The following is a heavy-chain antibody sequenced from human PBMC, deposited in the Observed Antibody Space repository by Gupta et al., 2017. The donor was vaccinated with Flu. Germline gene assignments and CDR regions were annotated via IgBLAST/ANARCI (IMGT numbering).Heavy chain of an antibody. CDR3: ILGLGHWTFDL. D-gene: IGHD3/OR15-3a*01. J-gene: IGHJ4*02. CDR2: IYNVGST. Sequence: QVQLQESGPGLVKPSQTLSLTCSVSGGSISSSTYFWSWIRQPAGKGLEWIGRIYNVGSTNYNPSLKSRVTMSADTSKNQLSLKVTSVTAADTAMYYCILGLGHWTFDLWGQGTLVTVSS. CDR1: GGSISSSTYF. V-gene: IGHV4-61*02.